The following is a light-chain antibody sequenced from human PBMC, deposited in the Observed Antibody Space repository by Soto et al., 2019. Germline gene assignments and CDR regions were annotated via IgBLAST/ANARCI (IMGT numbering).Light chain of an antibody. V-gene: IGKV1-5*03. CDR3: QQYNTYTLT. CDR1: QSISTW. J-gene: IGKJ4*01. Sequence: DIQMTQSPSTLSASVGDRVTITCRASQSISTWLAWYQQKPGKAPKLLIYKASSLESGVPSRFSGSGSGTEFTLTINSLQPDDFATYYCQQYNTYTLTFGGGTTVEIK. CDR2: KAS.